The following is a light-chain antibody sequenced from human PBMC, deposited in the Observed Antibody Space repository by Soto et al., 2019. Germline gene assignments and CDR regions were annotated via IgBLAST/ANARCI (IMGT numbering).Light chain of an antibody. J-gene: IGKJ1*01. CDR3: HQRQSWPRT. V-gene: IGKV3-11*01. CDR2: LTS. Sequence: EIVLTQSPATLSSFPGERATLSCRASQTVNSRLAWYQHKPGQAPRLLIYLTSNRATGIPARFSGSGSGTDFTLTISSLEPEDFAVYYCHQRQSWPRTFGQGTKVEIE. CDR1: QTVNSR.